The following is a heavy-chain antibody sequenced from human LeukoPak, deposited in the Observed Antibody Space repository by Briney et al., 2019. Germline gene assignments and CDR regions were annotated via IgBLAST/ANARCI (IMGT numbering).Heavy chain of an antibody. CDR1: GGSISSSSYY. J-gene: IGHJ6*03. CDR3: ARLNYYDSSGYYYVGPYYYYYMDV. V-gene: IGHV4-39*01. CDR2: IYYSGST. Sequence: SETLSLTCTVSGGSISSSSYYWGWIRQPPGKGLEWIGSIYYSGSTYYNPSRKSRITISVDTSKNQFSLKLSSVTAADTAVYYCARLNYYDSSGYYYVGPYYYYYMDVWGKGTTVTISS. D-gene: IGHD3-22*01.